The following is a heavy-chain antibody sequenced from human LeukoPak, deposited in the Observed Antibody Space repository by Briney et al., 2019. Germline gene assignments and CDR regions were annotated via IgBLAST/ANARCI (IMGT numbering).Heavy chain of an antibody. J-gene: IGHJ4*02. CDR3: TRGAPVAAYGY. D-gene: IGHD6-19*01. CDR1: GFNFVDFA. CDR2: IRSKAYGGTP. V-gene: IGHV3-49*04. Sequence: GRSLRLSCTASGFNFVDFAMSWVRLAPGRGLERLGFIRSKAYGGTPEYAASVKGRFIISRDDSKTTAYLQMNSLKTEDTAVYYCTRGAPVAAYGYWGPGTLVTVSS.